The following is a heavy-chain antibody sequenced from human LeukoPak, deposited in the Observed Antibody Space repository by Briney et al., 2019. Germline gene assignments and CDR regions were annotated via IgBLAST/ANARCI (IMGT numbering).Heavy chain of an antibody. Sequence: GGSLRLSCAASGFTFSTYWMSWVRQAPGKGLEGVANIRQDGSEQYYVDSVKGRFTISRDNAKHSLFLQMNSLRAEDTAVYYCARVAVIYYYYMEVLGKGTTVTVSS. CDR1: GFTFSTYW. CDR2: IRQDGSEQ. CDR3: ARVAVIYYYYMEV. D-gene: IGHD2/OR15-2a*01. V-gene: IGHV3-7*01. J-gene: IGHJ6*03.